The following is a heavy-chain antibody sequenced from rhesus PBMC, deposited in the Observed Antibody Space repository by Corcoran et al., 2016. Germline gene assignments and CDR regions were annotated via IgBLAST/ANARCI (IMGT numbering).Heavy chain of an antibody. J-gene: IGHJ4*01. D-gene: IGHD1-44*02. CDR1: GGSIRSSY. V-gene: IGHV4-169*01. CDR2: IYGSDSRT. CDR3: ARRYSGSYSFDY. Sequence: QLQLQESGPGLVKPSETLSVTCAVSGGSIRSSYWSWIRQSPEKGLEWIGYIYGSDSRTNYNPSLKSRVTRAVDTSENQLSLKLSSVTTADTAVYYCARRYSGSYSFDYWGQGVLVTVSS.